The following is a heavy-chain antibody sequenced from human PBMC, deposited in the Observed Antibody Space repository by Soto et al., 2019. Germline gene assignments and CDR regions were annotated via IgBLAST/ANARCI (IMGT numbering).Heavy chain of an antibody. CDR2: ISSSSSYT. Sequence: PGGSLRLSCAASGFIFSIYSMSWIRQAPGKGLEWVSYISSSSSYTNYADSVKGRFTISRDNSKNTLYLQMNSLRAEDTAVYYCATYYYDSSGYPKTYGMDVWGQGTTVTVS. V-gene: IGHV3-11*03. D-gene: IGHD3-22*01. CDR1: GFIFSIYS. J-gene: IGHJ6*02. CDR3: ATYYYDSSGYPKTYGMDV.